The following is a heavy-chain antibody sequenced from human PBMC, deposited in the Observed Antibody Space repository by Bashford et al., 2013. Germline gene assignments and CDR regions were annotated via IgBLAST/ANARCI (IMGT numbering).Heavy chain of an antibody. D-gene: IGHD3-16*01. CDR3: AKGLRRNYYYGMDV. V-gene: IGHV3-23*01. CDR2: ISGSGGST. J-gene: IGHJ6*01. Sequence: VRQAPGKGLEWVSAISGSGGSTYYADSVKGRFTISRDNSKNTLYLQMNSLRAEDTAVYYCAKGLRRNYYYGMDVWGPRDHGHRL.